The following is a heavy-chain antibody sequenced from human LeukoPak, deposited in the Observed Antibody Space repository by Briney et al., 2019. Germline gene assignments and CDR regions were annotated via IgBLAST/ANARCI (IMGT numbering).Heavy chain of an antibody. CDR2: INHSGST. CDR1: GGSFSGYY. Sequence: SETLSLTCAVYGGSFSGYYWSWIRQPPGKGLEWIGGINHSGSTNYNPSLKSRVTISVDTSKNQFSLKLSSVTAADTAVYYCARGRYYDFWSGLNWFDPWGQGTLVTVSS. D-gene: IGHD3-3*01. V-gene: IGHV4-34*01. J-gene: IGHJ5*02. CDR3: ARGRYYDFWSGLNWFDP.